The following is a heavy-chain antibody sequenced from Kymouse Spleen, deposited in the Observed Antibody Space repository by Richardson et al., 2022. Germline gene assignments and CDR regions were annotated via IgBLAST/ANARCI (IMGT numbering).Heavy chain of an antibody. D-gene: IGHD6-6*01. Sequence: QVQLVESGGGVVQPGRSLRLSCAASGFTFSSYGMHWVRQAPGKGLEWVAVIWYDGSNKYYADSVKGRFTISRDNSKNTLYLQMNSLRAEDTAVYYCARDQGYSSSSGWFDPWGQGTLVTVSS. CDR2: IWYDGSNK. V-gene: IGHV3-33*01. J-gene: IGHJ5*02. CDR1: GFTFSSYG. CDR3: ARDQGYSSSSGWFDP.